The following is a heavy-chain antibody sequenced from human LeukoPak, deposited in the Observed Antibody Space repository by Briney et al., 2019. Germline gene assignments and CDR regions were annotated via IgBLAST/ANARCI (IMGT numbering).Heavy chain of an antibody. CDR1: GDSVSSNSVV. D-gene: IGHD3-10*01. V-gene: IGHV6-1*01. CDR2: TYYRSKWYN. J-gene: IGHJ5*02. Sequence: SQTLSLTCAISGDSVSSNSVVWNWIRQSPSGGLEWLGRTYYRSKWYNDYAVSVKSRITISPDTSKNQFSLQLNSVAPEDTAVYYCAGGAVRFDPWGQGTLVTVSS. CDR3: AGGAVRFDP.